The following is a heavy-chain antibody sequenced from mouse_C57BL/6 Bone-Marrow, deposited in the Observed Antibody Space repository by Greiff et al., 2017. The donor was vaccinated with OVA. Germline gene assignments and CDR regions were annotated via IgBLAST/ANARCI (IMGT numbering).Heavy chain of an antibody. CDR2: INPYNGDT. J-gene: IGHJ1*03. CDR3: AREGGYYYGSSWYFDV. D-gene: IGHD1-1*01. CDR1: GYSFTGYF. Sequence: VQLQQSGPELVKPGDSVKISCKASGYSFTGYFMNWVMQSHGKSLEWIGRINPYNGDTFYNQKFKGKATLTVDKSSSTAHMELRSLTSEDSAVYYCAREGGYYYGSSWYFDVWGTGTTVTVSS. V-gene: IGHV1-20*01.